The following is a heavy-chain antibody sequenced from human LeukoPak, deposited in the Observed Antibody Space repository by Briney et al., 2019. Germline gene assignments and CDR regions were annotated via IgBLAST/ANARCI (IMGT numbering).Heavy chain of an antibody. D-gene: IGHD2-21*02. CDR1: GYTFTSYG. CDR3: ARDLWPYCGGDCPSDY. Sequence: ASVKVSCTASGYTFTSYGISWVRQAPGQGLEWMGWISAYNGNTNYAQKLQGRVTMTTDTSTSTAYMELRSLRSDDTAVYYCARDLWPYCGGDCPSDYWGQGTLVTVSS. J-gene: IGHJ4*02. CDR2: ISAYNGNT. V-gene: IGHV1-18*01.